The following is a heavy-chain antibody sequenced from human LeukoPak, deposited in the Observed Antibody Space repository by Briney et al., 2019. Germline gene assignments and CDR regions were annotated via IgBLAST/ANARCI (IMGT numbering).Heavy chain of an antibody. CDR3: AKDRLGAMMYFDF. V-gene: IGHV3-21*04. CDR2: ISSSGTYI. CDR1: GFSFSSYD. Sequence: GGSLRLSCAGSGFSFSSYDMNWVRQAPGKGLEWVSYISSSGTYIYYADSVKGRVTISRDNSKNTLYLQVNSLRVEDTAVYYCAKDRLGAMMYFDFWGQGTLVTVSS. D-gene: IGHD1-26*01. J-gene: IGHJ4*02.